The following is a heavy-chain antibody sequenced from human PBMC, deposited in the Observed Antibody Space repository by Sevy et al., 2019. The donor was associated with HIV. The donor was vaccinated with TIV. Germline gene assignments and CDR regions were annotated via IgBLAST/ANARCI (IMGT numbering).Heavy chain of an antibody. CDR1: GFTFGDYA. D-gene: IGHD5-18*01. V-gene: IGHV3-49*04. J-gene: IGHJ4*02. CDR2: IRSKAYGGTT. Sequence: GGSLRLSCTASGFTFGDYAMSWVRQAPGKGLEWAGFIRSKAYGGTTEYAASVKGRFTISRDDSKSIAYLQMNSLKTEDTAVYYCTRDRWIQLWSFDYWGQGTLVTVSS. CDR3: TRDRWIQLWSFDY.